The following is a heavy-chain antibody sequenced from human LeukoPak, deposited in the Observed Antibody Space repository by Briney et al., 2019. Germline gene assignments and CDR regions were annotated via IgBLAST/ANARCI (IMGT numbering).Heavy chain of an antibody. CDR3: ARGAGRPGSLGYYYGMDV. CDR1: GGSISSGDYY. D-gene: IGHD1-14*01. V-gene: IGHV4-31*03. CDR2: IYYSGST. J-gene: IGHJ6*02. Sequence: SPSETLSLTCTVSGGSISSGDYYWSWIRQHPGKGLEWIGYIYYSGSTYYNPSLKRRVTISVDTSKNQFSLKLSSVTAADTAVYYCARGAGRPGSLGYYYGMDVWGQGTTVTVSS.